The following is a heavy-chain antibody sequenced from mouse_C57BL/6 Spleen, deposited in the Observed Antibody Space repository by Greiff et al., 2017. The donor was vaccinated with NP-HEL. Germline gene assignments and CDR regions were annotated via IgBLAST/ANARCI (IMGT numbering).Heavy chain of an antibody. D-gene: IGHD2-3*01. CDR2: INPNNGGT. Sequence: EVQLQQSGPELVKPGASVKISCKASGYTFTDYYMNWVKQSHGKSLEWIGDINPNNGGTSYNQKFKGKATLTVDKSSSTAYMELRSLTSEDSAVYYCAREVYDGYYLFAYWGQGTLVTVSA. J-gene: IGHJ3*01. V-gene: IGHV1-26*01. CDR3: AREVYDGYYLFAY. CDR1: GYTFTDYY.